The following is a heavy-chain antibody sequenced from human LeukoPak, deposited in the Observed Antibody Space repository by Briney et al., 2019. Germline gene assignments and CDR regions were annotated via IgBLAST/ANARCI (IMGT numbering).Heavy chain of an antibody. CDR2: IKYSGST. Sequence: PSETLSLTCTVSGGSISSSSYYWGWIRQPPGKGLDRIGSIKYSGSTYYNRSLNSHETQSVDTSSNQFSLELSSLTAADRAVYFWARHSWNDGNWFDPWGQGTLVTASS. V-gene: IGHV4-39*01. D-gene: IGHD1-1*01. J-gene: IGHJ5*02. CDR3: ARHSWNDGNWFDP. CDR1: GGSISSSSYY.